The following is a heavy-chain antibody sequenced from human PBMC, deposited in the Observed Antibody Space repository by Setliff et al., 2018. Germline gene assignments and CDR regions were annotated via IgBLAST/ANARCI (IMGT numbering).Heavy chain of an antibody. CDR1: GYTFTRYY. V-gene: IGHV1-46*01. CDR3: ARGGIGFSEITIFGVALYWFDP. J-gene: IGHJ5*02. Sequence: ASVKVSCKASGYTFTRYYMHWVRQAPGQGLEWMGIINPSGGSTSYAQKFQGRVTMTRDTSMSTVYMELSSLRSEDTAVYYCARGGIGFSEITIFGVALYWFDPWGQGTLVTVSS. CDR2: INPSGGST. D-gene: IGHD3-3*01.